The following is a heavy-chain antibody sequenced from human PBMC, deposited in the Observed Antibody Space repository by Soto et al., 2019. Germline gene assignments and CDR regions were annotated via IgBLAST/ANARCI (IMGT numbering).Heavy chain of an antibody. CDR3: ASQYYYDSSGSQTFDY. J-gene: IGHJ4*02. Sequence: SETLSLTCTASGGSISSGGYYWNWIRQHPGKGLEWIGYIYYGGGTNYNPSLKSRVTLSVDTSKNQFSLKLSSVTAADTAVYYCASQYYYDSSGSQTFDYWGQGTQVTVSS. V-gene: IGHV4-61*08. D-gene: IGHD3-22*01. CDR1: GGSISSGGYY. CDR2: IYYGGGT.